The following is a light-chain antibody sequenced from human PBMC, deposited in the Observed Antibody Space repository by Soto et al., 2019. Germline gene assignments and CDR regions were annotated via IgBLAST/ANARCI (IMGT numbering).Light chain of an antibody. V-gene: IGLV2-14*01. CDR1: SSDVGGYYR. Sequence: QSALTQPASVSGSPGQSITISCTGISSDVGGYYRVSWYQHHPGKAPRLMLYEVNSRPSGVSGRFSGSKSGNTASLTISGLQAEDEADYYCSSFTSTNTPVVFGGGTKVTVL. CDR3: SSFTSTNTPVV. CDR2: EVN. J-gene: IGLJ2*01.